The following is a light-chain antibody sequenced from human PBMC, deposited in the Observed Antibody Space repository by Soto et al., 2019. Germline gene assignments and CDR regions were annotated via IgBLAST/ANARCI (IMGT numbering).Light chain of an antibody. J-gene: IGLJ3*02. CDR3: VLYLVVGINWV. CDR2: STN. Sequence: VVTQEPSLSVSPGVTVTLTCGLTSDSVSTSHSPSWYQQIPGQPPRTLMYSTNTRSYGVPDRFSGSIVGNKAALTITGARADDECDYYCVLYLVVGINWVFGGGTKLTVL. V-gene: IGLV8-61*01. CDR1: SDSVSTSHS.